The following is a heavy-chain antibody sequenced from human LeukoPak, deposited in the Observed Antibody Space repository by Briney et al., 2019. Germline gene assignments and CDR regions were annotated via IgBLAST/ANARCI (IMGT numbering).Heavy chain of an antibody. V-gene: IGHV1-18*01. CDR1: GYTFTNFG. CDR2: ISPYNGNT. Sequence: ASVKVSCKASGYTFTNFGISWVRQAPGQGLEWMGWISPYNGNTNYAQKVQGRVTMTTDTSTSTVYMELRSLRSDDTAVYYCARLGGWAYRGYLQEAFDYWGQGTLVTVSS. CDR3: ARLGGWAYRGYLQEAFDY. J-gene: IGHJ4*02. D-gene: IGHD5-12*01.